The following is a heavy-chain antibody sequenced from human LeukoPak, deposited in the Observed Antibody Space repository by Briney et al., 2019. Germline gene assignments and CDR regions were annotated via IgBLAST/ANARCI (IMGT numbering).Heavy chain of an antibody. CDR3: ARANYYDSSGYPTSFDY. J-gene: IGHJ4*02. CDR1: GFTFSSYW. D-gene: IGHD3-22*01. Sequence: GGSLRLSCAASGFTFSSYWMSWVRQAPGKGLEWVANIKQDGSEKYYVDSVKGRFTISRDSAKNSLYLQMNSLRAEDTAVYYCARANYYDSSGYPTSFDYWGQGTLVTVSS. CDR2: IKQDGSEK. V-gene: IGHV3-7*04.